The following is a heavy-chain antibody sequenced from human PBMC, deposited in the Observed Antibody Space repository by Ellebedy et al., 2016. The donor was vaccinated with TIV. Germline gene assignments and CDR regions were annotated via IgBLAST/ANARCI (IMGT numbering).Heavy chain of an antibody. CDR3: ASYYYDSSGYFSGYGN. CDR2: ISSSSSTSSSSSTI. Sequence: GESLKISXAASGFTFSSYSMNWVRQAPGKGLEWVSYISSSSSTSSSSSTIYYADSVKGRFTISRDNAKNSLYLQMNSLRAEDTAVYYCASYYYDSSGYFSGYGNWGQGTLVTVSS. CDR1: GFTFSSYS. V-gene: IGHV3-48*04. D-gene: IGHD3-22*01. J-gene: IGHJ4*02.